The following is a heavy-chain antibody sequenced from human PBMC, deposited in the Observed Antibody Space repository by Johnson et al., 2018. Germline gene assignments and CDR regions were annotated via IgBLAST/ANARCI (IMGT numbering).Heavy chain of an antibody. CDR2: ISYDGSNN. Sequence: QVQLVQSGGGVVQPGRSLRLSCAASGFTFSSYCMHWVRQAPGKGLEWVAVISYDGSNNYYADSVKGRFTISRDNSKNTLYLQMNRLRAEDTAVYYVARDQDGDYGGYCDDDMDVWGKGTTVTVSS. D-gene: IGHD4-17*01. V-gene: IGHV3-30*03. J-gene: IGHJ6*03. CDR3: ARDQDGDYGGYCDDDMDV. CDR1: GFTFSSYC.